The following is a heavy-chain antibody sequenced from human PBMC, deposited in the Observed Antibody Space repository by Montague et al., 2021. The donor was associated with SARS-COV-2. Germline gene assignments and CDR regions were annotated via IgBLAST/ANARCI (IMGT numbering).Heavy chain of an antibody. V-gene: IGHV4-59*13. Sequence: ESLSLTCTVSGGSISSYYWSWIRQTPGKGLEWIAYIYKNENSNYNPSLKSRVAISLDTSRSQIYLNMTSVTAADTAMYFCAGERDYRRNFDFWGQGALVSVS. CDR3: AGERDYRRNFDF. J-gene: IGHJ4*02. D-gene: IGHD4-17*01. CDR1: GGSISSYY. CDR2: IYKNENS.